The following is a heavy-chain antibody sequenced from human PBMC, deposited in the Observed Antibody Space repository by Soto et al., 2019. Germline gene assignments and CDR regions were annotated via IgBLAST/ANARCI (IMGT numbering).Heavy chain of an antibody. Sequence: QVQLLESGGGVVQPGRSLRLSCAASGFTFRSYGMHWVRQTPGKGLEWVAVIWYDGRNEYHTDSVKGRFTISRDNLKXTXXVHMKSLRAEERAVYYCAREAFELGDYAEDYGMDDWGQGTTVTV. CDR3: AREAFELGDYAEDYGMDD. CDR2: IWYDGRNE. CDR1: GFTFRSYG. J-gene: IGHJ6*02. D-gene: IGHD4-17*01. V-gene: IGHV3-33*01.